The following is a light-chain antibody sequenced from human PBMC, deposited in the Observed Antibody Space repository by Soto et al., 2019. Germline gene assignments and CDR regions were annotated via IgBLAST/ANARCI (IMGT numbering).Light chain of an antibody. CDR2: WAS. V-gene: IGKV4-1*01. J-gene: IGKJ4*01. Sequence: DVLMTQSPDSLAVSRGERGTVNCKSSQIVLYSSNNRNFLAWYQQRPGQPPKLLIYWASTRESGVPDRFSGSGSGTDFTLTISSLQSEDVAVYYCQQYYSSPLTFGGGTKV. CDR1: QIVLYSSNNRNF. CDR3: QQYYSSPLT.